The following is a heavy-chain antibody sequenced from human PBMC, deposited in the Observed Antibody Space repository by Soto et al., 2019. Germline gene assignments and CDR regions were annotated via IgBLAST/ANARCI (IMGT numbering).Heavy chain of an antibody. CDR1: GFTFSSYA. J-gene: IGHJ4*02. V-gene: IGHV3-30*18. D-gene: IGHD3-10*01. CDR3: AKDRGGSGSSDY. Sequence: PGGSLRLSCAASGFTFSSYAMSCVRQAPGKGLEWVAVISYDGSNKYYADSVKGRFTISRDNSKNTLYLQMNSLRAEDTAVYYCAKDRGGSGSSDYWGQGTLVTVSS. CDR2: ISYDGSNK.